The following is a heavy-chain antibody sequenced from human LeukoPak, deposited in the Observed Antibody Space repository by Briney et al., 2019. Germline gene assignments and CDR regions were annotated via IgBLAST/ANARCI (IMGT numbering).Heavy chain of an antibody. CDR3: ARVTSNVNYGMDV. V-gene: IGHV3-21*01. J-gene: IGHJ6*02. CDR1: GFTFSSYS. CDR2: ISSSSSYI. Sequence: GGSLRLSCAASGFTFSSYSMNWVRQAPGKGLEWVSSISSSSSYIYYADSVKGRFTISRDNAKNSLDLQMNSLRAEDTAVYYCARVTSNVNYGMDVWGQGTGVTVSS.